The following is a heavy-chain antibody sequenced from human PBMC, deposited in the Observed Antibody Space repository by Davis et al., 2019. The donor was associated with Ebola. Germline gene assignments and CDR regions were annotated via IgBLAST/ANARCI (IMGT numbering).Heavy chain of an antibody. J-gene: IGHJ4*02. D-gene: IGHD2-15*01. Sequence: MPSETLSLTCTVSLDSVRNYYWSWIRQPPGKGLEWIGYIHYSGKTNYNPSLESRVTISVDTSRNQFSLNVTSVTAADTAVYYCARGGGSFYLAIDNWGPGTLVTVSS. CDR1: LDSVRNYY. V-gene: IGHV4-59*02. CDR2: IHYSGKT. CDR3: ARGGGSFYLAIDN.